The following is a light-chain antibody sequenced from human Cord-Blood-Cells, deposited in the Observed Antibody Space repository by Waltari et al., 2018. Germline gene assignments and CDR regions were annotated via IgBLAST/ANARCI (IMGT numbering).Light chain of an antibody. CDR1: QGISSY. CDR2: DAS. Sequence: IRMTQSPSSLSASTGDRVTITCRASQGISSYLAWYQQKPGKAPKLLIYDASSLESGVPSRFSGSGSGTDFTLTISSLQPEDFATYYCQQFNNYPWTFGQGTKVEIK. V-gene: IGKV1-8*01. CDR3: QQFNNYPWT. J-gene: IGKJ1*01.